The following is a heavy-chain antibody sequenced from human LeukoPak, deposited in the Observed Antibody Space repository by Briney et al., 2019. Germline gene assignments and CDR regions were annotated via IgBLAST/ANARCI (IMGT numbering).Heavy chain of an antibody. CDR2: IIPVFGTS. J-gene: IGHJ3*02. V-gene: IGHV1-69*13. D-gene: IGHD4-23*01. CDR3: ARSLGGGDAFDI. CDR1: GGTFSSYA. Sequence: ASVKVSCKASGGTFSSYAISWVRQAPGQGLEWMGGIIPVFGTSNYAQKFQGRVTITADESTRTAYMELSSLRSEDTAVYYCARSLGGGDAFDIWGQGTMVTVSS.